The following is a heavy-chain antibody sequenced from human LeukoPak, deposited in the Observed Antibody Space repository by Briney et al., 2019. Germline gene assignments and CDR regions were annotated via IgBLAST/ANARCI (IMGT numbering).Heavy chain of an antibody. Sequence: RPSETLSLTCAVYGGSFSGYYWSWIRQPPGKGLEWIGEVNHSGSTNYNPSLKSRVTISVDTSKNQFSLKLSSVTAADTAVYYCARKLDSSGYYDYWGQGTLVTVSS. V-gene: IGHV4-34*01. CDR2: VNHSGST. D-gene: IGHD3-22*01. CDR1: GGSFSGYY. CDR3: ARKLDSSGYYDY. J-gene: IGHJ4*02.